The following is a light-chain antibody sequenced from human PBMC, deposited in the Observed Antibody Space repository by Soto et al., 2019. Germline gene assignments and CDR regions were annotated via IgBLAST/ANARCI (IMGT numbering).Light chain of an antibody. J-gene: IGKJ3*01. CDR3: QQYFTTPL. CDR2: AAS. CDR1: QGISTY. Sequence: DIQMTQSPSSLSTSVGDRVTITCRASQGISTYLAWYQQKPGKAPKLLIYAASTLQSGVPSRFSGSGSGTDFTLTISSLQAEDVAIYYCQQYFTTPLFGPGTKV. V-gene: IGKV1-27*01.